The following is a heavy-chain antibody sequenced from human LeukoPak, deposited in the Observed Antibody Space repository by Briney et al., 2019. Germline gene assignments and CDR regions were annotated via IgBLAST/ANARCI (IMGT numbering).Heavy chain of an antibody. CDR1: GFTFSSYV. J-gene: IGHJ6*03. Sequence: GGSLRLSCAASGFTFSSYVMSWVRQAPGKGLEWVSAINGRGPTTYYADSVKGRFTISRDNSKNTLYLQMNSLRAEDTAVYYCARAPYCGGDCYYYYMDVWGKGTTVTVSS. D-gene: IGHD2-21*01. V-gene: IGHV3-23*01. CDR3: ARAPYCGGDCYYYYMDV. CDR2: INGRGPTT.